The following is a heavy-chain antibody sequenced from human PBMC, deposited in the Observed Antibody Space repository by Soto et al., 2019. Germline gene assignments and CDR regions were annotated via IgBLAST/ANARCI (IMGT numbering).Heavy chain of an antibody. J-gene: IGHJ4*02. V-gene: IGHV3-23*01. CDR1: GFAFDSYA. CDR2: MTASGDVI. D-gene: IGHD1-7*01. Sequence: GGSLRLSCAASGFAFDSYAMNWVRQAPGKGLEWVSGMTASGDVIRYADSVKGRFTISRDNSKSTLYLQMNSLRAEDTAVYYCAKEESDLNYVRYFDCWGQGTLVTVSS. CDR3: AKEESDLNYVRYFDC.